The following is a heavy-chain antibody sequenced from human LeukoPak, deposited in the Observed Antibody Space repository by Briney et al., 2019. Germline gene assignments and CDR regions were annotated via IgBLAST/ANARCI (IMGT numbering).Heavy chain of an antibody. CDR3: ARDYYGDDP. Sequence: PGGSLRLSCVASGFTFSDHEMTWVRQAPGKGLEWISYISVNGDVKYYSDSVKGRFTTSRDNAKNSLYLQMNSLRAEDTAVYFCARDYYGDDPWGQGTLVTVSS. CDR1: GFTFSDHE. J-gene: IGHJ5*02. D-gene: IGHD3-10*01. CDR2: ISVNGDVK. V-gene: IGHV3-48*03.